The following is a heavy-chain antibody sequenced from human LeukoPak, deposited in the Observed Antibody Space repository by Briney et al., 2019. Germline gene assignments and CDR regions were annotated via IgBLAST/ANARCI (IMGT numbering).Heavy chain of an antibody. J-gene: IGHJ4*02. D-gene: IGHD6-19*01. CDR1: GGSISSNSCY. CDR2: IYYSGDT. V-gene: IGHV4-39*01. CDR3: ARRGIAVAGITDY. Sequence: SETLSLTCTVSGGSISSNSCYWGWIRQPPGKGLEWIGSIYYSGDTYYNPSLKSRATISVDTSKNQFSLKLSSVTAADTAVYYCARRGIAVAGITDYWGQGTLVTVSS.